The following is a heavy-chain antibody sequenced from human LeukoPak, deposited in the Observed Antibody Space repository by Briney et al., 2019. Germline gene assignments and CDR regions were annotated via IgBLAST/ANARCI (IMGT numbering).Heavy chain of an antibody. Sequence: GGSLRFSCAVSGFAFGSEAMSWVRQSPARGLEWVASISPGGGTTYYADYVKGRFTISRDNSKNSLFVQMNSLSADDTAVYYCAKARPKIWLAPDYWGQGTLVTVSS. V-gene: IGHV3-23*01. CDR1: GFAFGSEA. CDR2: ISPGGGTT. J-gene: IGHJ4*02. CDR3: AKARPKIWLAPDY. D-gene: IGHD6-19*01.